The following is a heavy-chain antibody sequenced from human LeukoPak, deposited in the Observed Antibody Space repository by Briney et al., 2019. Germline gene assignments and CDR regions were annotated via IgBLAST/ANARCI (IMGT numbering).Heavy chain of an antibody. Sequence: ASVKVSCKASGYTLTTHDINWVRQATGQGLEWLGWMSRNSGDTGYAQKFQGRVTMTSDSSISTAYMELSSLRSEDTAIYYCVRTPPNWGFDYWGQGTLVTVSS. V-gene: IGHV1-8*01. CDR1: GYTLTTHD. D-gene: IGHD7-27*01. J-gene: IGHJ4*02. CDR3: VRTPPNWGFDY. CDR2: MSRNSGDT.